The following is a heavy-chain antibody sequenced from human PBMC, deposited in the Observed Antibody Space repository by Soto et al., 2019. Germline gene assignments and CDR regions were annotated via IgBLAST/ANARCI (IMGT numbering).Heavy chain of an antibody. CDR2: IWYDGSNK. CDR3: ARDGYCSGGSCYSVPVFDY. D-gene: IGHD2-15*01. Sequence: QVQLVESGGGVVQPGRSLRLSCAASGFTFSSYGMHWVRQAPGKGLEWVAVIWYDGSNKYYADSVKGRFTISRDNSKNPLYRQMNSLSAEDTAVYYCARDGYCSGGSCYSVPVFDYWGQGPLVTFSS. J-gene: IGHJ4*02. CDR1: GFTFSSYG. V-gene: IGHV3-33*01.